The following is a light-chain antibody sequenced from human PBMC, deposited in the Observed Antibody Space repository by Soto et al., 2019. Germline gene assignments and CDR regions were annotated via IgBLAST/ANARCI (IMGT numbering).Light chain of an antibody. J-gene: IGKJ4*01. CDR2: GAS. V-gene: IGKV3-15*01. Sequence: ERVMTQAPATLSVSPGESATITCRASQSVSSHLAWYQQNPGQPPRLRIYGASTRATGIPARFSGSGSGTDFTLTISRLEPADFAVSYCQQSGSSVTFGQGTNVEIK. CDR1: QSVSSH. CDR3: QQSGSSVT.